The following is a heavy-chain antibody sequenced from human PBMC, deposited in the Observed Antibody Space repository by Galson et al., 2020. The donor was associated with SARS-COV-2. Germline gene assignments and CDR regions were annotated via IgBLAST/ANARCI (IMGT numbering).Heavy chain of an antibody. V-gene: IGHV3-23*01. D-gene: IGHD2-15*01. J-gene: IGHJ6*02. CDR1: GFTFSSYA. CDR3: AKSAPGDIGVVVAVYYYYGMDV. CDR2: ISGSGGST. Sequence: GESLKTSCAAPGFTFSSYAMRWVRQAPGQGLEWVSAISGSGGSTYYPDPVTGRFTNSRDNSKNTLYLQMNSLRAEDTAVYYCAKSAPGDIGVVVAVYYYYGMDVWGQGTTVTVSS.